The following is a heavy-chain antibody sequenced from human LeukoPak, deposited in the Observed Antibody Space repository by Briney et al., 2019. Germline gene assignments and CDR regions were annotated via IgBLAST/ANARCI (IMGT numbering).Heavy chain of an antibody. Sequence: GESLSISGKGSGYSFTSYWISGVRQMPGKGLDWMGRIDPRDSYTNYSPPFQGHVTFPADKSISTAYLQWSSLKVSDTAMYYCARLTLGKSNYDILSGYYKGDFDYWGEGTLVTVSS. CDR2: IDPRDSYT. J-gene: IGHJ4*02. CDR1: GYSFTSYW. CDR3: ARLTLGKSNYDILSGYYKGDFDY. D-gene: IGHD3-9*01. V-gene: IGHV5-10-1*01.